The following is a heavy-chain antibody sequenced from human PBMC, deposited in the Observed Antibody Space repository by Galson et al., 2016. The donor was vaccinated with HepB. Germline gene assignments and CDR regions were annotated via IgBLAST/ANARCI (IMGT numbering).Heavy chain of an antibody. CDR2: IYSGGST. Sequence: SLRLSCAASGFTFKNYWMTWVRQAPGKGLEWVSAIYSGGSTYYADAVKGHFTVSRDNPKNTVYLQMNSLRAEDTAVYYCAREAIAAAGTHDAFDIWGQGTMVTVCS. V-gene: IGHV3-53*01. D-gene: IGHD6-13*01. CDR1: GFTFKNYW. J-gene: IGHJ3*02. CDR3: AREAIAAAGTHDAFDI.